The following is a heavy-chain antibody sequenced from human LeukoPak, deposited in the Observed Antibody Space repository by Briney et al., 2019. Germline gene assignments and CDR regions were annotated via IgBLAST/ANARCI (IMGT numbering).Heavy chain of an antibody. V-gene: IGHV4-39*07. CDR2: FDYRGNT. D-gene: IGHD2-8*02. J-gene: IGHJ5*02. CDR1: GGSIISSTYY. Sequence: PSETLSLTCTVSGGSIISSTYYWGWIRQSPGKGLEWIGSFDYRGNTYYNPSLQSRVTISVDTSKNQFSLKLSSVTAADTAVYYCARGHTGQNWFDPWGQGTLVTVSS. CDR3: ARGHTGQNWFDP.